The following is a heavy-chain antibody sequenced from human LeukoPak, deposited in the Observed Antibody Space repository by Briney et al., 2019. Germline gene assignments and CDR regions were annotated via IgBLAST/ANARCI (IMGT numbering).Heavy chain of an antibody. D-gene: IGHD1-26*01. Sequence: SETLSLTCAVYGGSFSGYYWSWIRQPPGKGLEWIGEINHSGSTNFNPSLKSRVTISVDTSKNQFSLKLSSVTAADTAVYYCARLRPIVGATTDAFDIWGQGTMVTVSS. CDR1: GGSFSGYY. CDR2: INHSGST. CDR3: ARLRPIVGATTDAFDI. J-gene: IGHJ3*02. V-gene: IGHV4-34*01.